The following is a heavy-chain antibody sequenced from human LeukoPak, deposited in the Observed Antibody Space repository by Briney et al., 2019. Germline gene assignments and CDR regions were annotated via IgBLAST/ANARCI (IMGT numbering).Heavy chain of an antibody. V-gene: IGHV3-33*06. CDR1: GFTFSSYA. CDR3: AKEKAAGGLDY. CDR2: IWYDGSNK. D-gene: IGHD6-13*01. J-gene: IGHJ4*02. Sequence: GRSLRLSCAASGFTFSSYAMHWVRQAPGKGLEWVAVIWYDGSNKYYADSVKGRFTISRDNAKNSLYLQMNSLRDEDTAVYYCAKEKAAGGLDYWGQGTLVTVSS.